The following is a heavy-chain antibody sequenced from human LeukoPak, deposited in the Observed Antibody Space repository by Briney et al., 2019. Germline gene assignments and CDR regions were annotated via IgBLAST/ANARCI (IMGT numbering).Heavy chain of an antibody. D-gene: IGHD6-13*01. J-gene: IGHJ5*02. CDR1: GGSISSGDYY. V-gene: IGHV4-30-4*01. Sequence: SETLSLTCTVSGGSISSGDYYWSWIPQPPGKGMEWMGYIYYSGSTYYNPSLKSRVTISVDTSKNQFSLKLSSVTAADTAVYYCARDKRIAAAGTWFDPWGQGTLVTVSS. CDR2: IYYSGST. CDR3: ARDKRIAAAGTWFDP.